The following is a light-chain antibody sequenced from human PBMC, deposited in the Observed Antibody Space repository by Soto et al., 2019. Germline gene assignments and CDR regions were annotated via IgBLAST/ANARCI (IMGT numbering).Light chain of an antibody. V-gene: IGLV2-8*01. CDR2: EVS. J-gene: IGLJ1*01. CDR1: SSDVGAYDF. CDR3: SSYAGSNDFV. Sequence: QSDLTQPPSASGSPGQSVTLSCTGTSSDVGAYDFVSWYQQHPGKAPKLVIFEVSKRPSGVPDRFSGSKSGNTASLTVSGLQAEDEADYYCSSYAGSNDFVFGTGTKVTVL.